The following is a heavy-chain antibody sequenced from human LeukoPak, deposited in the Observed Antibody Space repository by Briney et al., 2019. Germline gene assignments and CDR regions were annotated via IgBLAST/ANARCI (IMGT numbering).Heavy chain of an antibody. CDR3: VRDPKSAVAADWFDP. Sequence: SETLSLTCTVSGDPISSSTYYWGWIRQPPGKGLEWIGSIYYNGRTYYSPFLKSRVTISIDTSNQFSLRLDSMTAADTAVYYCVRDPKSAVAADWFDPWGQGTLVTVSS. J-gene: IGHJ5*02. D-gene: IGHD6-19*01. CDR1: GDPISSSTYY. V-gene: IGHV4-39*07. CDR2: IYYNGRT.